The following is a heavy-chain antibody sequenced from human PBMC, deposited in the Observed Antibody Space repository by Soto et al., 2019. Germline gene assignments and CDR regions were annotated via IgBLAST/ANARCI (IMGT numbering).Heavy chain of an antibody. J-gene: IGHJ4*02. Sequence: QIAFQESGPTVVKPTQTLTLTCTFSGFSLTTTGVGVGWIRNAPGKDLSWLAMVYWNDERRYSPSLKSRLTITQHTSKNHVLLTMTYMDHVDTATSFCAHYDSSGYFSHFVSWGQGTLGTVAS. V-gene: IGHV2-5*01. CDR1: GFSLTTTGVG. CDR2: VYWNDER. CDR3: AHYDSSGYFSHFVS. D-gene: IGHD3-22*01.